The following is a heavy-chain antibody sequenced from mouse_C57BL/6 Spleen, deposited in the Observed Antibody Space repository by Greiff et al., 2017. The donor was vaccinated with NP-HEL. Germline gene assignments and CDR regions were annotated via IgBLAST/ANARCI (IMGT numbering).Heavy chain of an antibody. CDR3: AREGDYGSSWFAY. V-gene: IGHV5-16*01. Sequence: EVKLMESEGGLVQPGSSMKLSCTASGFTFSDYYMAWVRQVPEKGLEWVANINYDGSSTYYLDSLKSRFIISRDNAKNILYLQMSSLKSEDTATYYCAREGDYGSSWFAYWGQGTLVTVSA. J-gene: IGHJ3*01. CDR2: INYDGSST. D-gene: IGHD1-1*01. CDR1: GFTFSDYY.